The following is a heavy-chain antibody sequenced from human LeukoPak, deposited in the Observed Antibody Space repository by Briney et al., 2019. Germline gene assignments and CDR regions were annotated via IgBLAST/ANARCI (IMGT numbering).Heavy chain of an antibody. Sequence: GGSLRLSCTASGFTLGSHDMHWVRQTTGEGLQWVAAIASGFQVFYAGSVKGRFTVSREDAKKSLYLQMNSLRAGDTAVYYCVREARGYHYTYFDYWGQGTLVTVSS. D-gene: IGHD5-18*01. CDR2: IASGFQV. CDR1: GFTLGSHD. V-gene: IGHV3-13*01. J-gene: IGHJ4*02. CDR3: VREARGYHYTYFDY.